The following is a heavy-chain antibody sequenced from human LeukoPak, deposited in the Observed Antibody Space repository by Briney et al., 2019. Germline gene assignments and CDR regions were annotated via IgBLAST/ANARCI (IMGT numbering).Heavy chain of an antibody. D-gene: IGHD3-10*01. J-gene: IGHJ6*03. Sequence: GGSLRLSCAASGFTVSSNYMSWVRQSPGKGLEWVSVIYSGAGTHYADSVKGRVTISRDNSKNTLYLQMNSLRVEDTAVYYCARVYYGSGSLHYYYYYMDVWGXXTTVTISS. V-gene: IGHV3-53*01. CDR2: IYSGAGT. CDR3: ARVYYGSGSLHYYYYYMDV. CDR1: GFTVSSNY.